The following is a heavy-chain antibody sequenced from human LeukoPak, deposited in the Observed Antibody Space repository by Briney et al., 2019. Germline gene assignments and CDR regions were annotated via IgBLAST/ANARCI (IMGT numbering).Heavy chain of an antibody. J-gene: IGHJ4*02. CDR2: IYYSGST. Sequence: SESLSLTRMVSLGSLSPYLWRWIRQPPGKGLEWMGYIYYSGSTNYNSSLQSRVTISVDTSKNQFSLNLNSVTAADTAVYYCANSFYGYSFDSWGQGTLVTVSS. V-gene: IGHV4-59*01. CDR3: ANSFYGYSFDS. CDR1: LGSLSPYL. D-gene: IGHD4-17*01.